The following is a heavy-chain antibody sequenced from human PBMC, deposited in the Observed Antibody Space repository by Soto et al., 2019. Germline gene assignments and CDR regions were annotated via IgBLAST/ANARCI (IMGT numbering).Heavy chain of an antibody. D-gene: IGHD2-15*01. J-gene: IGHJ4*02. CDR3: AKAAGQHVVAYYFES. V-gene: IGHV3-23*01. Sequence: GGSLRLSCAASGFTFSSLAMSWGRQAPEKGLQWVSMLTNGDGGGTYYADSVKGRFTISRDNSKNTLYLQMNGLRSEDTAVYYCAKAAGQHVVAYYFESLGQGTLVTVSS. CDR2: TNGDGGGT. CDR1: GFTFSSLA.